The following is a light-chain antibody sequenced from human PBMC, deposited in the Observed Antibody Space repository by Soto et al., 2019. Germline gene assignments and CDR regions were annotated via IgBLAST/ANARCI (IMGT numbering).Light chain of an antibody. J-gene: IGLJ3*02. Sequence: QAVVTQPPSASGTPGQRGPISCSGSSSNIGRNPVYWYQQVPGTAPKLLFYTNDQRPSGVPDRFSGSKSGTSASLAISGLRSEEEADYYCAAWDDSLSGPVFGGGTKLTVL. CDR2: TND. CDR1: SSNIGRNP. V-gene: IGLV1-47*02. CDR3: AAWDDSLSGPV.